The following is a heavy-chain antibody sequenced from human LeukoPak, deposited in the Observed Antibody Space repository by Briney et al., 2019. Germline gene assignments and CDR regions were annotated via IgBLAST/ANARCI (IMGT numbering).Heavy chain of an antibody. CDR2: INQDGSEI. CDR3: VSQDGHTFLDAFDI. V-gene: IGHV3-7*01. J-gene: IGHJ3*02. D-gene: IGHD5-24*01. CDR1: GFTFSNYW. Sequence: GGSLRLSCAASGFTFSNYWMSWVRQAPGKGLEWLANINQDGSEIYYVDSVKGRFTISRDNGKNSLYLQINSLRPEDTALYFCVSQDGHTFLDAFDIWGQGTLLIVSS.